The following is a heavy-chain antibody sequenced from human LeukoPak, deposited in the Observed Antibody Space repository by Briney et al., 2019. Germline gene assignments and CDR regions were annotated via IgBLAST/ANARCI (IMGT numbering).Heavy chain of an antibody. V-gene: IGHV3-23*01. Sequence: GGSLRLSCAASGFTFSSYAMSWVPQAPGKGLEWVSAISGSGGSTYYADSVKGRFTISRDNSKNTLYLQMNSLRAEDTAVYYCAKPKHIVVVIGWFDPWGQGTLVTVSS. J-gene: IGHJ5*02. CDR3: AKPKHIVVVIGWFDP. CDR2: ISGSGGST. D-gene: IGHD2-21*01. CDR1: GFTFSSYA.